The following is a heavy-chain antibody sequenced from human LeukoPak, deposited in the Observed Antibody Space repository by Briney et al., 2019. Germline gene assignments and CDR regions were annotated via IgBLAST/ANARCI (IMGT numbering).Heavy chain of an antibody. J-gene: IGHJ6*03. CDR3: ARGQSEYYYYYMDV. V-gene: IGHV4-61*09. Sequence: SETLSLTCTVSGGSISSGSFYWSWIRQPAGKGLEWIGHIYTSGSTNYNPSLKSRVTISLDTSKNQFSLKLSSVAAADTAVYYGARGQSEYYYYYMDVWGKGTTVTVSS. CDR2: IYTSGST. CDR1: GGSISSGSFY.